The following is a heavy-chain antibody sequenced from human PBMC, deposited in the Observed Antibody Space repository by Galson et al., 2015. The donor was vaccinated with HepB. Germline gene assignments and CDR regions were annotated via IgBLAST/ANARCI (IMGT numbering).Heavy chain of an antibody. CDR2: IWSDGSKK. J-gene: IGHJ4*02. CDR1: GFIFSNYG. V-gene: IGHV3-33*06. Sequence: SLRLSCAASGFIFSNYGMHWVRQAPGKGLEWVAVIWSDGSKKHYADSVEGRFTISRDDSKNTVYLQMNSLRGEDTAVYYCAKEPPRYYYDSSGYGDFDYWGQGTLVTVSS. CDR3: AKEPPRYYYDSSGYGDFDY. D-gene: IGHD3-22*01.